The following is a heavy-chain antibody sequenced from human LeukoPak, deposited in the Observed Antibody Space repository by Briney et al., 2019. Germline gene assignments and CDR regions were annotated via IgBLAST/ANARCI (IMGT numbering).Heavy chain of an antibody. D-gene: IGHD6-13*01. V-gene: IGHV4-61*02. J-gene: IGHJ2*01. Sequence: PSETLSLTCTVSGGSVRRGNYYWTWIRQPAGSGLEWIGRIYTSGTTDYNPSLRTRVTISVDASRNQFSLNLSSVTAADTAVYYCARDQEVGQQLVWYFDLWGRGTLVTVSS. CDR2: IYTSGTT. CDR1: GGSVRRGNYY. CDR3: ARDQEVGQQLVWYFDL.